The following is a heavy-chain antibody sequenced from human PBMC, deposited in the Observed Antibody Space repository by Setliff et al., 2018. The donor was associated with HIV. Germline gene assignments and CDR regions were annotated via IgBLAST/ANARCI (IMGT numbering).Heavy chain of an antibody. CDR2: INPKSGGT. V-gene: IGHV1-2*06. J-gene: IGHJ6*03. D-gene: IGHD1-26*01. CDR1: GYTFTGYY. CDR3: ASWGGSPDGYFYYYMDV. Sequence: ASVNVSCKASGYTFTGYYMHWVRQAPGHRLEWMGRINPKSGGTSYAQKFQGRVTMTRDTSINTVYMELSRLRSDDTAVYYRASWGGSPDGYFYYYMDVWGKGTTVTVSS.